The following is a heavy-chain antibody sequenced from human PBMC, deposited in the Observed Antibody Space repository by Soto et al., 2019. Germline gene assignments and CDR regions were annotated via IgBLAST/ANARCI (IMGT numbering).Heavy chain of an antibody. V-gene: IGHV3-30*03. CDR1: GFAFIIYG. CDR3: ALRGFDILTG. CDR2: ISYDATNE. J-gene: IGHJ4*02. D-gene: IGHD3-9*01. Sequence: LRLSCVASGFAFIIYGMHWVRQAPGKGLEWVAVISYDATNEHYADSVKGRFTISRDNSRSIVYLQMNSLKTEDTAVYYCALRGFDILTGWGQGTLVTVSS.